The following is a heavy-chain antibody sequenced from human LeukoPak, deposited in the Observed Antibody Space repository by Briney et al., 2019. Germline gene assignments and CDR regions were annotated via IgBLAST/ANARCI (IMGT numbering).Heavy chain of an antibody. V-gene: IGHV3-30*18. D-gene: IGHD6-13*01. J-gene: IGHJ4*02. CDR1: GFTFSSYG. Sequence: GGSLRLSCAASGFTFSSYGMHWVRQAPGKGLEWVAVVSYDGSNKYYADSVKGRFTISRDNSKNTLYLQMNSLRAEDTAVYYCAKAHSSSWFGDDYWGQGTLVTVSS. CDR2: VSYDGSNK. CDR3: AKAHSSSWFGDDY.